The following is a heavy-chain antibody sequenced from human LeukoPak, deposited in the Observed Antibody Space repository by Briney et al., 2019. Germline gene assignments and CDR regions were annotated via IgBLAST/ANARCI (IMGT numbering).Heavy chain of an antibody. CDR3: ARRRYCSGGSCYLISVWFDP. Sequence: SETLSLTCTVSGGSISSSSYYWGLIRQPPGKGLEWIGEINHSGSTNYNPSLKSRVTISVDTSKNQFSLKLSSVTAADTAVYYCARRRYCSGGSCYLISVWFDPWGQGTLVTVSS. CDR2: INHSGST. CDR1: GGSISSSSYY. J-gene: IGHJ5*02. V-gene: IGHV4-39*07. D-gene: IGHD2-15*01.